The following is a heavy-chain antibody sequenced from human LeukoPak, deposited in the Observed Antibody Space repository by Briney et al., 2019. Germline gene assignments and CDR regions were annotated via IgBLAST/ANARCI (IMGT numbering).Heavy chain of an antibody. Sequence: SETLSLTCTVSGGSISSSNWWSWVRQPPGKGLEWIGEIYHSGSTNYNPSLKSRVTISVDTSRSQLSLKLSSVTAADTAVYYCARDYCSSSSCYIPGVLDIWGQGTMVTVSS. CDR3: ARDYCSSSSCYIPGVLDI. D-gene: IGHD2-2*02. V-gene: IGHV4-4*02. J-gene: IGHJ3*02. CDR2: IYHSGST. CDR1: GGSISSSNW.